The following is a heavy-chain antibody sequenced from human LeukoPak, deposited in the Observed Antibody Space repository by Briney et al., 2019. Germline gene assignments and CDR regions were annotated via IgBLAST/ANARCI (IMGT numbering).Heavy chain of an antibody. CDR3: ARALYSQRSRDPDYFDY. Sequence: PGGSLRLSCAASGFTFSSYWMSWVRQAPGKGLEWVANIKQDGSEKYYVDSVKGRFTISRDNAKNSLYLQMNSLRAEDTAVYYCARALYSQRSRDPDYFDYWGQGTLVTVSS. J-gene: IGHJ4*02. CDR1: GFTFSSYW. CDR2: IKQDGSEK. D-gene: IGHD5-24*01. V-gene: IGHV3-7*01.